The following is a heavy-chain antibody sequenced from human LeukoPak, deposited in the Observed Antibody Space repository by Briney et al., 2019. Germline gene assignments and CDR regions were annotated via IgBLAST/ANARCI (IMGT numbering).Heavy chain of an antibody. V-gene: IGHV3-30*18. J-gene: IGHJ4*02. D-gene: IGHD3-22*01. CDR3: AKVPRSYDSSGYYLLFDY. Sequence: GGSLRISCAASGFTLSSYGMHWVRQAPGKGLEWVAVISYDGSNKYYADSVKGRFTISRDNSKNTLYLQMNSLRAEDTAVYYCAKVPRSYDSSGYYLLFDYWGQGTLVTVSS. CDR1: GFTLSSYG. CDR2: ISYDGSNK.